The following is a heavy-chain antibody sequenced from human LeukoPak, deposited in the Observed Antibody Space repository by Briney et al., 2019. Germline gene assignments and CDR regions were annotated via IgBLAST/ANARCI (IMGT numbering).Heavy chain of an antibody. D-gene: IGHD3-9*01. J-gene: IGHJ4*02. CDR2: IKPNSGGT. Sequence: ASVKVSCKASGYTFTGYYLHWVRQAPGQGLEWMGWIKPNSGGTNYAQKFQGRVTMTRDTSISTAYMELSRLRSDDTAVYYCARGPHGRIYDILTGFDYWGQGTLVTVSS. V-gene: IGHV1-2*02. CDR3: ARGPHGRIYDILTGFDY. CDR1: GYTFTGYY.